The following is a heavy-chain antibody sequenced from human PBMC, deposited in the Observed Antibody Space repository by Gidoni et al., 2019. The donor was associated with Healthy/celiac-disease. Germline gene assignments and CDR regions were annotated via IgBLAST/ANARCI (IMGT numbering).Heavy chain of an antibody. Sequence: LEWVAVISYDGSNKYYADSVKGRFTISRDNSKNTLYLQMNSLIAEDTAVYYCAKDGVRCSGGSCYSAEGYYFDYWGQGTLVTVSS. J-gene: IGHJ4*02. CDR3: AKDGVRCSGGSCYSAEGYYFDY. CDR2: ISYDGSNK. D-gene: IGHD2-15*01. V-gene: IGHV3-30*18.